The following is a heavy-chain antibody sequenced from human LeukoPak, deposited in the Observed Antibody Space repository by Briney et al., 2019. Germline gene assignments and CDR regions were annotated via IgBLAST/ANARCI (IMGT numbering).Heavy chain of an antibody. CDR1: GFTFSSYG. CDR2: ISYDGSNK. V-gene: IGHV3-30*18. D-gene: IGHD2-21*02. CDR3: AKDLLLTVVVTAIPSWFDP. Sequence: GGSLRLSCAASGFTFSSYGMHWVRQAPGKGLEWVAVISYDGSNKYYADSVKGRFTISRDNSKNTLYLQMSSLRAEDTAVYYCAKDLLLTVVVTAIPSWFDPWGQGTLVTVSS. J-gene: IGHJ5*02.